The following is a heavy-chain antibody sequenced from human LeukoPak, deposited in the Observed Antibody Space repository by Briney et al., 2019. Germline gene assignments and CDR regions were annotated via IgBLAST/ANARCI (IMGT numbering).Heavy chain of an antibody. CDR3: AREIFQGLERGWFDP. CDR2: IIPILGIA. Sequence: ASVKVSCKASGYTFTSYGISWVRQAPGQGLEWMGRIIPILGIANYAQKFQGRVTITADKSTSTAYMELSSLRSEDTAVYYCAREIFQGLERGWFDPWGQGTLVTVSS. J-gene: IGHJ5*02. CDR1: GYTFTSYG. D-gene: IGHD1-1*01. V-gene: IGHV1-69*04.